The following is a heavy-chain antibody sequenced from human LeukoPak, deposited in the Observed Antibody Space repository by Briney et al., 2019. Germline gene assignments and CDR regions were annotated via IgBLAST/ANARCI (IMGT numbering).Heavy chain of an antibody. J-gene: IGHJ6*02. V-gene: IGHV1-8*01. D-gene: IGHD1-26*01. CDR3: ARGGRYYYGMDV. CDR2: MNPNSGNT. CDR1: GYTFTSYD. Sequence: ASVKVSCKASGYTFTSYDINWVRQATGQGLEWMRWMNPNSGNTGYAQKFQGRVTMTRNTSISTAYMELSSLRSEDTAVYYCARGGRYYYGMDVWGQGTTVTVSS.